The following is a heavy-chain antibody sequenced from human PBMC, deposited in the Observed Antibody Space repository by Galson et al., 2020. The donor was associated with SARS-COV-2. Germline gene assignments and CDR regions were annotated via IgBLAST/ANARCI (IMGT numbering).Heavy chain of an antibody. CDR3: VRGINSDFDNWFDP. CDR1: GGSISSYY. D-gene: IGHD4-4*01. CDR2: IYYSGST. Sequence: SETLSLTCTVSGGSISSYYWSWIRQPPGKGLEWIGYIYYSGSTNYNPSLKSRVTISVDTSKNQFSLKLSSVTAADTAVYYCVRGINSDFDNWFDPWGQGTLVTVSS. J-gene: IGHJ5*02. V-gene: IGHV4-59*13.